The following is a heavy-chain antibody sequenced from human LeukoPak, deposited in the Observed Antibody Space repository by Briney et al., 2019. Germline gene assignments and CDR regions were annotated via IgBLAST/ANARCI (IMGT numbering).Heavy chain of an antibody. Sequence: GGSLRLSCAASGFTFSSYAMHWVRQAPGKGLEWVAVISYDGSNKYYADSVKGRFTTSRDNSKNTLYLQMNSLRAEDTAVYYCAREGAMVRGVINFDYWAREPWSPSPQ. V-gene: IGHV3-30-3*01. J-gene: IGHJ4*02. CDR3: AREGAMVRGVINFDY. CDR1: GFTFSSYA. CDR2: ISYDGSNK. D-gene: IGHD3-10*01.